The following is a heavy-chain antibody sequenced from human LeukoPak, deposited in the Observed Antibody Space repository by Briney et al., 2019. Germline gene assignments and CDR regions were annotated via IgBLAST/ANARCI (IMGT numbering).Heavy chain of an antibody. CDR2: ISAYNGNT. Sequence: ASVKVSCTASGYTFTSYGISWVRQAPGQGLEWMGWISAYNGNTNYAQKLQGRVTMTTDTSTGTAYMELRSLRSDDTAVYYCARVSQPYYYDSSGYSLSWFDPWGQGTLVTVSS. V-gene: IGHV1-18*01. CDR3: ARVSQPYYYDSSGYSLSWFDP. D-gene: IGHD3-22*01. J-gene: IGHJ5*02. CDR1: GYTFTSYG.